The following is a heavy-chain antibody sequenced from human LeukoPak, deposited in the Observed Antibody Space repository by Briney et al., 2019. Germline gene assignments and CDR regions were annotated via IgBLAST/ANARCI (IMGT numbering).Heavy chain of an antibody. CDR1: GFTFDDYV. CDR2: ISRNSANI. CDR3: ARDFCTGCNYYFYGMDV. J-gene: IGHJ6*02. V-gene: IGHV3-9*01. Sequence: GRSLRLSCAASGFTFDDYVMHWVRQAPGRGLESFSGISRNSANIGYADSVKGRFTISRDNAKNSLYLQMNSLRTEDTALYYCARDFCTGCNYYFYGMDVWGRGTTVTVSS. D-gene: IGHD2-2*01.